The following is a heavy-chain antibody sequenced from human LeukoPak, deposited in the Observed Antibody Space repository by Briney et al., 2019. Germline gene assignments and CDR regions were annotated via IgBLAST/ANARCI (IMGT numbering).Heavy chain of an antibody. Sequence: GGSLRLSCAASGFTFRSYSMNWVRQAPGKGLEWVSSISSSSSYIYYADSVKGRFTISRDNAKNSLYLQMNSLRAEDTAVYYCARDGLFDSSGYLQNYYYYGMDVWGQGTTVTVSS. J-gene: IGHJ6*02. V-gene: IGHV3-21*01. CDR3: ARDGLFDSSGYLQNYYYYGMDV. CDR1: GFTFRSYS. D-gene: IGHD3-22*01. CDR2: ISSSSSYI.